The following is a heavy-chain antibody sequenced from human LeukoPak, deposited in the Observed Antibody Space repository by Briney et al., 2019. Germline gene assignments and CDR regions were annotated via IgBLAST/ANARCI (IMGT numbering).Heavy chain of an antibody. Sequence: GGSLRLSCAASGFTFSSYAMSWVRQALGEGLEWVSAISGSGGSTYYADSVKGRFTISRDNSKNTLYLQMNSLRAEDTAVYYCAKVGSSSQASPLYWGQGTLVTVPS. CDR3: AKVGSSSQASPLY. V-gene: IGHV3-23*01. J-gene: IGHJ4*02. CDR2: ISGSGGST. D-gene: IGHD6-13*01. CDR1: GFTFSSYA.